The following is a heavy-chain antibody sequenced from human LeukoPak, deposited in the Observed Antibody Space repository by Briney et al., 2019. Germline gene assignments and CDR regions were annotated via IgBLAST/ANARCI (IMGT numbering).Heavy chain of an antibody. CDR2: IYQSGTT. CDR1: GGSITSFY. CDR3: ARLGYNYGFDP. D-gene: IGHD5-18*01. J-gene: IGHJ5*02. Sequence: KPSETLSLTCAVSGGSITSFYWSWIRQPPGKGLEYIGHIYQSGTTNYNPSLRSRVTLSIDTSKNQFSLRLTSLTDADTAVYFCARLGYNYGFDPWGQGTRVTVSS. V-gene: IGHV4-59*08.